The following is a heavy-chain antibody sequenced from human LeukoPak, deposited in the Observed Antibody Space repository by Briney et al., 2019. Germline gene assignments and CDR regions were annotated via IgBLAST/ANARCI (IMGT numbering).Heavy chain of an antibody. CDR3: ARRSGGKVFDY. CDR1: GGSFSGYY. J-gene: IGHJ4*02. CDR2: INHSGST. D-gene: IGHD4-23*01. V-gene: IGHV4-34*01. Sequence: PSETLSLTCAVYGGSFSGYYWSWIRQPPGKGLEWIGEINHSGSTNYNPSLKSRVTISVDTSKNQFSLKLSSVTAADTAVYYCARRSGGKVFDYWGQGTLVTVSS.